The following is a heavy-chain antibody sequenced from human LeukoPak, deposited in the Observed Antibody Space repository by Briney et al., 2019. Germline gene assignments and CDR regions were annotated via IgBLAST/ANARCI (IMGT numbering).Heavy chain of an antibody. CDR2: IYSSGTA. D-gene: IGHD2-2*02. V-gene: IGHV4-4*07. J-gene: IGHJ4*02. Sequence: SETLSLTCTVPGGSISGYFWSWIRQPAGKGLEWIGRIYSSGTAYYNPSLKSRVTVSVDTSKNQFSLKLTSVTAADTAVYYCARGYYTDKLYYYFDYWGQGTLATVSS. CDR3: ARGYYTDKLYYYFDY. CDR1: GGSISGYF.